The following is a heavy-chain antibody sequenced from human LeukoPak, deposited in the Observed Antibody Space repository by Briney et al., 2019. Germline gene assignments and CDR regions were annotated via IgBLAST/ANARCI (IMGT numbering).Heavy chain of an antibody. CDR3: AKDMVAYYDSSGYQGMDY. J-gene: IGHJ4*02. CDR1: GFTFSSYG. Sequence: PGGSLRLSCAASGFTFSSYGMHWVRQAPGKGLEWVAFIRYDGSNKYYADSVKGRFTISRDNSRNTLYLQMNSLRAEDTALYYCAKDMVAYYDSSGYQGMDYWGQGTLVTVSS. CDR2: IRYDGSNK. V-gene: IGHV3-30*02. D-gene: IGHD3-22*01.